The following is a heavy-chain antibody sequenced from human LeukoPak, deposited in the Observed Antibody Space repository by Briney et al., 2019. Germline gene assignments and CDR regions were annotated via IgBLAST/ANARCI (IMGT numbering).Heavy chain of an antibody. V-gene: IGHV4-34*01. CDR3: ARVASSHWYFNRAKSYFDY. D-gene: IGHD6-13*01. Sequence: SETLSLTCTVYGGSFSGFSWSCICHPPGKGLEWIGGINHSGSTNYIPSLKSQVTISLDASRNQFSLKLSSVTVADAAVYYCARVASSHWYFNRAKSYFDYWGQGTLVTVSS. CDR2: INHSGST. J-gene: IGHJ4*02. CDR1: GGSFSGFS.